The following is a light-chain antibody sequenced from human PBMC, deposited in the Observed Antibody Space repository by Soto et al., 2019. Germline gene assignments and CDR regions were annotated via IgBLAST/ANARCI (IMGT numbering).Light chain of an antibody. CDR3: QLYGISPH. V-gene: IGKV3D-15*01. Sequence: EIVMTQSPATLSVSPGERVTLSCRASQSVSDNLAWYQQKPGQAPRLLIYGDSTRATGIPARFSGSGSGTEFTLTITSLQSEDFAVYYCQLYGISPHFGQGTRLEIK. CDR1: QSVSDN. CDR2: GDS. J-gene: IGKJ5*01.